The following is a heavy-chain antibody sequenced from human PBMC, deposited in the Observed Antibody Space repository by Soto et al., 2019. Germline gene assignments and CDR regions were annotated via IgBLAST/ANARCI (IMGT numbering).Heavy chain of an antibody. CDR2: INSDGSST. D-gene: IGHD3-10*01. Sequence: GGSLRLSCAASGFTFSSYWMHWVRQAPGKGLVWVSRINSDGSSTSYADSVKGRFTISRDNAKNTLYLQMNSLRAEDTAVYYCARARPCSSTSCTYSYGSGSYGMDVWGQGTMVTVSS. V-gene: IGHV3-74*01. CDR1: GFTFSSYW. CDR3: ARARPCSSTSCTYSYGSGSYGMDV. J-gene: IGHJ6*02.